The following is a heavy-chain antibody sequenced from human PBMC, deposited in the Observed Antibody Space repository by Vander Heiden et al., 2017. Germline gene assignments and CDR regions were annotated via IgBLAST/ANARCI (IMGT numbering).Heavy chain of an antibody. Sequence: EVQLVESGGGLVQPGGSLKLSCAASGFTFSGSAMHWVRQASGKGLEWVGRIRSKANSYATAYAASVKGRFTISRDDSKNTAYLQMNSLKTEDTAVYYCTRLVSGGSRLNHFDYWGQGTLVTVSS. CDR2: IRSKANSYAT. J-gene: IGHJ4*02. V-gene: IGHV3-73*02. D-gene: IGHD2-15*01. CDR3: TRLVSGGSRLNHFDY. CDR1: GFTFSGSA.